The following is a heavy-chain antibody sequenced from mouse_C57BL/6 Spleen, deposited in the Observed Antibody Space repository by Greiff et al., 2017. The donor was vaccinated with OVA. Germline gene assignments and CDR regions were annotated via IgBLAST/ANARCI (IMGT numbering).Heavy chain of an antibody. J-gene: IGHJ2*01. Sequence: QVHVKQSGAELVKPGASVKVSCKASGYTFTSYWMHWVKQRPGQGLEWIGRIHPSDSDTNYNQKFKGKATLTVDKSSSTAYMQLSSLTSEDSAVYYCANSRFYYGTPDYWGQGTTLTVSS. CDR3: ANSRFYYGTPDY. D-gene: IGHD1-1*01. CDR2: IHPSDSDT. V-gene: IGHV1-74*01. CDR1: GYTFTSYW.